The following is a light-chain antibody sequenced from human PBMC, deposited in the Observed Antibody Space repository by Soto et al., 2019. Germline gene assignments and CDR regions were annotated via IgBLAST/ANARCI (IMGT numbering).Light chain of an antibody. CDR1: QDIGNF. CDR2: AAS. J-gene: IGKJ4*01. V-gene: IGKV1-27*01. CDR3: QKCKVATLT. Sequence: IHMTHSPSSLSAFVGDRVTITCRASQDIGNFLAWYQQKPGKVPKLLIYAASNLQSGVPSRFSGSGSGTDFTLTISSLQPEDVATYYCQKCKVATLTFGGGTKVDIK.